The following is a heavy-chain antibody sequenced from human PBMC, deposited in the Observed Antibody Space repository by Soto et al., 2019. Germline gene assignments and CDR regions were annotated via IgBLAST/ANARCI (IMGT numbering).Heavy chain of an antibody. J-gene: IGHJ4*02. V-gene: IGHV3-7*03. CDR2: IKQDGIER. D-gene: IGHD5-18*01. CDR3: ATCRDTTARSYFFY. Sequence: GGSLRLSCVASGFTFSNYWMSWVRQAPGKGLEWVANIKQDGIERYFVDSVKGRFTNSRDNTKNSLFLQMNSLRAEDTALYYCATCRDTTARSYFFYWGQGTLVTVSS. CDR1: GFTFSNYW.